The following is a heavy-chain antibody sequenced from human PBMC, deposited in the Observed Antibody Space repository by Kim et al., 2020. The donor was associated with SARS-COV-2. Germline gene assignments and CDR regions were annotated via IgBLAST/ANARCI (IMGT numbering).Heavy chain of an antibody. CDR2: IKEDGSKM. J-gene: IGHJ4*02. V-gene: IGHV3-7*03. Sequence: GGSLRLSCAASGFTFSRFWMTWVRQAPGKGLEWVANIKEDGSKMYYVDSVKGRFTISRDNAKNSLYLQMNSLRAEDTAVYYCARDVAGDKYWGQGTLVTVSS. CDR1: GFTFSRFW. CDR3: ARDVAGDKY. D-gene: IGHD6-19*01.